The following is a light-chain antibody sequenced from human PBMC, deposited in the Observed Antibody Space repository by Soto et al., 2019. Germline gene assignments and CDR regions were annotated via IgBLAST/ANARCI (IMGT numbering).Light chain of an antibody. CDR1: QSISSW. J-gene: IGKJ4*01. CDR2: KAS. V-gene: IGKV1-5*03. CDR3: QQYNSYPLT. Sequence: DIQMTQSPSTLSASVGDRVTITGRASQSISSWLAWYQQKPGKAPNLLIYKASSLESGVPSRFSGSGSGTEFTLTTSSLQPDDFATYHCQQYNSYPLTFGGGTKVEIK.